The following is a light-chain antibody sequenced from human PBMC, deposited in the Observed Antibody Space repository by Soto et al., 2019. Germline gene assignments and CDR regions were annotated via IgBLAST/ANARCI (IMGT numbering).Light chain of an antibody. J-gene: IGKJ1*01. V-gene: IGKV3-20*01. Sequence: EILLTQSPGTLALSPGGRATLSCRASQSVSNNYLAWYQQKPGQAPRLLIYGASNRATGIPDRFSGSGSGTDFTLTISRLEPEDFAVYYCQQYGSSGTFGQGTKVDIK. CDR3: QQYGSSGT. CDR2: GAS. CDR1: QSVSNNY.